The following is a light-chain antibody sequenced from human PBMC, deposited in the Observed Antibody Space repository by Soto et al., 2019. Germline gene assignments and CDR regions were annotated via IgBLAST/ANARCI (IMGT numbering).Light chain of an antibody. CDR1: TGAVTTNYY. V-gene: IGLV7-43*01. Sequence: QAVVTQEPSLTVSPGGTVTLTCASSTGAVTTNYYPNWLQQKPGQAPRSLIYSATNKHPWTPARFSGSLPGGKAALTLSGVESEDEADYYCLLYYNDAQSWVFGGGTKLTVL. CDR2: SAT. J-gene: IGLJ3*02. CDR3: LLYYNDAQSWV.